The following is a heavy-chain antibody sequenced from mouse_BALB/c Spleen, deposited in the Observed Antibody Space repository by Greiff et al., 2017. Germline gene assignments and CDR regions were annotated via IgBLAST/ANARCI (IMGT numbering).Heavy chain of an antibody. J-gene: IGHJ4*01. CDR2: ISYSGST. CDR3: ASGEITTYAMDY. Sequence: EVKLMESGPGLVKPSQSLSLTCTVTGYSITSDYAWNWIRQFPGNKLEWMGYISYSGSTSYNPSLKSRISITRDTSKNQFFLQLNSVTTEDTATYYCASGEITTYAMDYWGQGTSVTVSS. D-gene: IGHD2-4*01. V-gene: IGHV3-2*02. CDR1: GYSITSDYA.